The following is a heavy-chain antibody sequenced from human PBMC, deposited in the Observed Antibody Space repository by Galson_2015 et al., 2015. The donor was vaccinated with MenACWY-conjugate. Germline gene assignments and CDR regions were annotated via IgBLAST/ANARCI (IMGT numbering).Heavy chain of an antibody. D-gene: IGHD3-10*01. CDR3: VKDMVRGVIAAGWDY. Sequence: SLRLSCAASGFTFSSYAMHWVRQAPGKGLEYVSAISSNGGSTYYADSVKGRFTISRDNSKNTLYLQMSSLRAEDTAVYYCVKDMVRGVIAAGWDYWGQGTLVTVSS. V-gene: IGHV3-64D*06. CDR1: GFTFSSYA. J-gene: IGHJ4*02. CDR2: ISSNGGST.